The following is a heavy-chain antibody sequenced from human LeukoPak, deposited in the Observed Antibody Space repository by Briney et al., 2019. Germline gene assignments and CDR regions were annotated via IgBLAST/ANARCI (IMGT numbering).Heavy chain of an antibody. CDR2: MSFNGNI. Sequence: PSETLSLTCSVSGDSVTNTNYYWGWVRQSPETNLVWIVSMSFNGNIFYNPSLQSRVTISPDTSKNHFSLNLRSVTAADTAIYYCMRLNTYGLYLDYWGQGRLVTVSS. D-gene: IGHD3-10*01. CDR1: GDSVTNTNYY. J-gene: IGHJ4*02. CDR3: MRLNTYGLYLDY. V-gene: IGHV4-39*07.